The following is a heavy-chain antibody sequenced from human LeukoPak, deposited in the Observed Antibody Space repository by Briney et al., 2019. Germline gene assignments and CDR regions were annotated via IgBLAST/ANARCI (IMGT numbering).Heavy chain of an antibody. CDR2: IIPIFGTA. D-gene: IGHD3-10*01. V-gene: IGHV1-69*01. CDR1: GGTFSSYA. J-gene: IGHJ4*02. Sequence: AVNVSCKASGGTFSSYAISWVRQAPGQGLEWMGGIIPIFGTANYAQTFQGRVTITADESTSTAYMELSSLRSEDTAVYYCARDGYYGSGSYYTTLDYWGQGTLVTVSS. CDR3: ARDGYYGSGSYYTTLDY.